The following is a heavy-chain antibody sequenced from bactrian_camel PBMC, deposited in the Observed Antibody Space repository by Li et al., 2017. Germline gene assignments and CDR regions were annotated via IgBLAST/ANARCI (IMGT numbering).Heavy chain of an antibody. Sequence: QVQLVESGGGSVQAGGSLRLSCAASKRTYDNYRMGWFRQAPGKEREGVAVIDSDGNTSYADSVKGRFTISVDNAKNTLYLQMNSLKPEDTDLYYCAAGICTIRDVNLGWKNPFGYWGQGTQVTVS. CDR3: AAGICTIRDVNLGWKNPFGY. CDR1: KRTYDNYR. CDR2: IDSDGNT. V-gene: IGHV3S55*01. D-gene: IGHD2*01. J-gene: IGHJ6*01.